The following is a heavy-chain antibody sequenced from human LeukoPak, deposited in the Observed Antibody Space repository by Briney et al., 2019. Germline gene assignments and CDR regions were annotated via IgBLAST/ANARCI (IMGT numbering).Heavy chain of an antibody. V-gene: IGHV3-23*01. D-gene: IGHD3-10*01. Sequence: GKSLRLSCAASGFTFSTYAMSWVRQAPGKGLEWVSAISGSGGSTYYADSVKGRFTISRDNSKNTLYLQMNSLRAEDTAAYYCAKASYGLIDYWGQGTLVTVSS. CDR2: ISGSGGST. CDR1: GFTFSTYA. CDR3: AKASYGLIDY. J-gene: IGHJ4*02.